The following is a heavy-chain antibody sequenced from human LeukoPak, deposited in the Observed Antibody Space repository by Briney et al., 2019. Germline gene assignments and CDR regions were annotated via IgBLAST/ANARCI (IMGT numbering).Heavy chain of an antibody. V-gene: IGHV4-59*01. J-gene: IGHJ5*02. Sequence: PSETLSLTCTVSGASINGYFWNWIRQPPGKGLEWIGYIYYSGNANYNPSLYNPSLKSRLTILVDTSKNQFSLKLSSVAAVDTAVYYCAGGGSSLDPWGQGTLVTVSS. D-gene: IGHD6-13*01. CDR1: GASINGYF. CDR3: AGGGSSLDP. CDR2: IYYSGNA.